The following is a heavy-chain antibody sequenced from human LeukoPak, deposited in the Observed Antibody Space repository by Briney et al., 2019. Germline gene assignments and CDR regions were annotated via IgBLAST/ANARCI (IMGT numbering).Heavy chain of an antibody. V-gene: IGHV4-30-4*08. J-gene: IGHJ3*02. Sequence: SSQTPSLTCTVSGGSISSGDYYWSWIRQPPGKGLEWIGYIYYSGSTYYNPSLKSRVTISVDTSKNQFSLKLSSVTAADTAVYYCARVPRPGYCSSTSCYPDAFDIWGQGTMVTVSS. CDR3: ARVPRPGYCSSTSCYPDAFDI. D-gene: IGHD2-2*03. CDR1: GGSISSGDYY. CDR2: IYYSGST.